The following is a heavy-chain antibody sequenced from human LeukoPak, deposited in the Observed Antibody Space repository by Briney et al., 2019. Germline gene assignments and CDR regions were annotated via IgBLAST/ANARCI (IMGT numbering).Heavy chain of an antibody. Sequence: GGSLRLSCAASGFSFGLHWMNWVRQAPGKGLEWVANIKEDGTLAYYADSVTGRFSISRDNTKNSLYLQMNGLRAEDTAVYFCVRDGYNQNRFDFWGQGILVTVSS. J-gene: IGHJ4*02. CDR3: VRDGYNQNRFDF. CDR1: GFSFGLHW. D-gene: IGHD3-22*01. CDR2: IKEDGTLA. V-gene: IGHV3-7*03.